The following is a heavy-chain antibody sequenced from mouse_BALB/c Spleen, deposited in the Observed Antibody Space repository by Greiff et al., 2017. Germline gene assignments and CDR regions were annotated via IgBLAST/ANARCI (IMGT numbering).Heavy chain of an antibody. V-gene: IGHV5-6-3*01. J-gene: IGHJ4*01. CDR1: GFTFSSYG. CDR2: INSNGGST. CDR3: ARYYYAMDY. Sequence: EVKLVESGGGLVKLGGSLKLSRAASGFTFSSYGMSWVRQTPDKRLELVATINSNGGSTYYPDSVKGRFTISRDNAKNTLYLQMSSLKSEDTAMYYCARYYYAMDYWGQGTSVTVSS.